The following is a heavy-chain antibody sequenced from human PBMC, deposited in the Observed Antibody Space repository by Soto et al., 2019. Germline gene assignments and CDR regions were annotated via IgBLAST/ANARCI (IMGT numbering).Heavy chain of an antibody. CDR2: ISSSSSYI. D-gene: IGHD5-18*01. CDR3: ARVGGYSYNFDY. V-gene: IGHV3-21*01. J-gene: IGHJ4*02. Sequence: GGSLRLSCAASGFTFNIYAMSWVRQAPGKGLEWVSSISSSSSYIYYADSVKGRFTISRDNAKNSLYLQMNSLRAEDTAVYYCARVGGYSYNFDYWGQGTLVTVSS. CDR1: GFTFNIYA.